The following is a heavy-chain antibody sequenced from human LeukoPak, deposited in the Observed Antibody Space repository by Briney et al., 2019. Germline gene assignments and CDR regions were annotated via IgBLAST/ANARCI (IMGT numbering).Heavy chain of an antibody. D-gene: IGHD1-7*01. V-gene: IGHV1-24*01. CDR3: ATLLAGTTRYYFDY. CDR2: FDPEDGET. Sequence: ASVKVSCKVSGYTLTELSMHWVRQAPGKGLEWMGGFDPEDGETIYAQKFQGRVTMTEDTSTDTAYMELSSLRSEDTAVYYCATLLAGTTRYYFDYWGQGTLVTVSS. CDR1: GYTLTELS. J-gene: IGHJ4*02.